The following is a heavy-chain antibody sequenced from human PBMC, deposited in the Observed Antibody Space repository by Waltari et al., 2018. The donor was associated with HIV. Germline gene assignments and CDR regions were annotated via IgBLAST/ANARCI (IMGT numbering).Heavy chain of an antibody. J-gene: IGHJ4*02. CDR3: ANALGLRAPLDY. D-gene: IGHD2-2*01. CDR1: GYTFTDYY. Sequence: QVQLVQSGAEVKKPGASVRVSCKTSGYTFTDYYIHWVRQAPGQGLEWLGWINPDTGGTKYPQAVQGRGTLTRDTSISTAYMELTSLKSDDTAVYFCANALGLRAPLDYWGQGTLVTVSS. V-gene: IGHV1-2*02. CDR2: INPDTGGT.